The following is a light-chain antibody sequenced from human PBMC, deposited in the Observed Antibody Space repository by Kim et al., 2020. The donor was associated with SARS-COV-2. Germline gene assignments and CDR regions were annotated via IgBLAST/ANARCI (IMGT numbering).Light chain of an antibody. CDR1: QSVSSSY. CDR2: GAS. CDR3: QQYDRPPWT. V-gene: IGKV3-20*01. Sequence: SPWESATLSCRASQSVSSSYIAWYQQKPGQAPRLLIYGASSGATGIPDRFRGSGSGTDFTLTISRLEPEDFAVYYCQQYDRPPWTFGLGTKVDIK. J-gene: IGKJ1*01.